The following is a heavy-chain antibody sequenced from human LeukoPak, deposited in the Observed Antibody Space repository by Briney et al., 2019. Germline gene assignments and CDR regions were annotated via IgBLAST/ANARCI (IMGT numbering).Heavy chain of an antibody. CDR3: ARAPNYGDYGGQ. Sequence: SETLSLTCTVSGGSISSYYWSWIRQPPGKGLEWIGYIYYSGSTNYNPSLKSRVTISVDTSKNQFSLKLSSVTAEDTAVYYCARAPNYGDYGGQWGRGTLVTVSS. CDR1: GGSISSYY. J-gene: IGHJ4*02. D-gene: IGHD4-17*01. V-gene: IGHV4-59*12. CDR2: IYYSGST.